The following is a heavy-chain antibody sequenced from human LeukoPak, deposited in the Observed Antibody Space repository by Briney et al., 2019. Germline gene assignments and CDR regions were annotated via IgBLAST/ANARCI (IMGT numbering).Heavy chain of an antibody. Sequence: PGGSLRLSCAVSGFTLSSYSMNWVRQAPGKGLEWVSSFGSSNSYIYYADSVKGRFTISRDNAKNALYLQMGSLKADDTAVYYCAITEDGGNAPFAYWGQGTLVTVSS. CDR1: GFTLSSYS. V-gene: IGHV3-21*01. D-gene: IGHD4-23*01. CDR3: AITEDGGNAPFAY. J-gene: IGHJ4*02. CDR2: FGSSNSYI.